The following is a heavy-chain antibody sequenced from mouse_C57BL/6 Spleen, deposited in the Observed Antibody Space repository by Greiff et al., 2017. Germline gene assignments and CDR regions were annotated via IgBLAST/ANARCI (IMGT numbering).Heavy chain of an antibody. Sequence: DVQLQESGPGLVKPSQSLSLTCSVTGYSITSGYYWNWIRQFPGNKLEWMGYISYDGSNNYNPSLKNRISITRDTSKNQFFLKLNSVTTEDTATYYCARAGDFAWFAYWGQGTLVTVSA. J-gene: IGHJ3*01. D-gene: IGHD2-13*01. V-gene: IGHV3-6*01. CDR1: GYSITSGYY. CDR3: ARAGDFAWFAY. CDR2: ISYDGSN.